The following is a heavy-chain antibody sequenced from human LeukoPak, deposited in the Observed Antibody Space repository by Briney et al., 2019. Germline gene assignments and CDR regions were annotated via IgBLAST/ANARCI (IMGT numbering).Heavy chain of an antibody. CDR1: GYTFTSYY. J-gene: IGHJ4*02. CDR2: INPSGGST. V-gene: IGHV1-46*01. D-gene: IGHD3-22*01. Sequence: GASVKVSCKASGYTFTSYYMHWVRQAPGQGLEWMGIINPSGGSTSYAQKFQGRVTMTRDTSTSTVYMELSSLRSEDTAVYYCARARGYYYDSSGYYFGYWGQGTLVTVSS. CDR3: ARARGYYYDSSGYYFGY.